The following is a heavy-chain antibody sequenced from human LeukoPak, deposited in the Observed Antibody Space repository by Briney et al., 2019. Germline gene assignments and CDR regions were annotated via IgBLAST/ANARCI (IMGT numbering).Heavy chain of an antibody. CDR1: GYTFTGYY. CDR3: ARDGYDSSADDAFDI. Sequence: ASVKVSCKASGYTFTGYYMHWVRQAPGQGLEWMGWINPNSGGTNYAQKFQGRVTMTRDTSISTAYMELSRLRSDDTAVYYCARDGYDSSADDAFDIWGPGTMVTVSS. V-gene: IGHV1-2*02. J-gene: IGHJ3*02. D-gene: IGHD3-22*01. CDR2: INPNSGGT.